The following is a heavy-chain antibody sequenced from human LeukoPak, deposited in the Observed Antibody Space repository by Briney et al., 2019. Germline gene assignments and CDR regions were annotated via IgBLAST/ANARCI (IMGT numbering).Heavy chain of an antibody. Sequence: RASVKVSCKASGYTFTAYYVHWVRQAPGHGLEWLGRVYPNGGGTIYAQKFQGRVTLTRDTPITTAYMELGRLTSDDTAVYYCARVEGSAATASDWGQGTLVTVSS. J-gene: IGHJ4*02. CDR2: VYPNGGGT. CDR1: GYTFTAYY. V-gene: IGHV1-2*06. CDR3: ARVEGSAATASD. D-gene: IGHD3-10*01.